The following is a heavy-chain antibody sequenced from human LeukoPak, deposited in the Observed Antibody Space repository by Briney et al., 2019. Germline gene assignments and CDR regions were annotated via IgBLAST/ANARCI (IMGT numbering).Heavy chain of an antibody. CDR2: IIPILGTA. CDR3: ARTGYCSGGSCSTDAFDI. CDR1: GGTFSSYA. V-gene: IGHV1-69*13. Sequence: SVKVSCKASGGTFSSYAISWVRQAPGQGLEWMGGIIPILGTANYAQKFQGRVTITADESTSTAYMELSGLRSEDTAVYYCARTGYCSGGSCSTDAFDIWGQETMVTVSS. J-gene: IGHJ3*02. D-gene: IGHD2-15*01.